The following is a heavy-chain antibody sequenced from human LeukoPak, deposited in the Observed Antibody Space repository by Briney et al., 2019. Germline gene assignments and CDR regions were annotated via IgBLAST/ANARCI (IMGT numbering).Heavy chain of an antibody. CDR2: ISRSGDST. D-gene: IGHD3-10*01. J-gene: IGHJ4*02. Sequence: GGSLRLSCAASGFTFSAYAMSWVRQAPGKGLEWVSAISRSGDSTYYADSVKGRFTISRDNSKNTLYLQMNSLRAEDTAVYYCARDRGITFRDYWGQGTLVTVSS. CDR1: GFTFSAYA. CDR3: ARDRGITFRDY. V-gene: IGHV3-23*01.